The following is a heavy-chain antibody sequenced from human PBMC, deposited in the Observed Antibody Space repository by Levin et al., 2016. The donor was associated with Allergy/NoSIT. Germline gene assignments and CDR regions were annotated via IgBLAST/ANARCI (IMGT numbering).Heavy chain of an antibody. Sequence: GESLKISCAASGFTFIRYSMHWLRQTPGKGLECVAVISSDGNETYYADSVKGRFTISRDNSENTLSVQMNSLRADDTAVYYCARNGGDGYNDIDYWGQGTLVTVSS. D-gene: IGHD5-24*01. CDR2: ISSDGNET. V-gene: IGHV3-30*04. CDR3: ARNGGDGYNDIDY. J-gene: IGHJ4*02. CDR1: GFTFIRYS.